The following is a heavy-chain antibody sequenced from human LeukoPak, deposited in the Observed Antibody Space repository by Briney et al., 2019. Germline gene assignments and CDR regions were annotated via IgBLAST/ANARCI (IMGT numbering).Heavy chain of an antibody. CDR3: AKDLSRYGVFDY. CDR1: GYTFDDYA. J-gene: IGHJ4*02. Sequence: GGSLRLSCAASGYTFDDYAMHWVRQAPGKGLEWVSGISWNSGSIGYADSVKGRFTISRDNAKNSLYLQMNSLRAEDTALYYCAKDLSRYGVFDYWGQGTLVTVSS. D-gene: IGHD4-17*01. V-gene: IGHV3-9*01. CDR2: ISWNSGSI.